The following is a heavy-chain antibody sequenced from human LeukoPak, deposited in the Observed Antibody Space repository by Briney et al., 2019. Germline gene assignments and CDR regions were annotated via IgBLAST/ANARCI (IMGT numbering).Heavy chain of an antibody. D-gene: IGHD2-8*01. J-gene: IGHJ4*02. CDR1: GDNYNSYN. CDR2: INPSGGST. Sequence: GASVKVSCKASGDNYNSYNFHWVRQAPGQGLEWMGVINPSGGSTTYAQKFKGTLTMTRDTSTRLVYMELSSLTSEDTAVYYCASQWGREPYFDDWGQGTLVTVSP. CDR3: ASQWGREPYFDD. V-gene: IGHV1-46*02.